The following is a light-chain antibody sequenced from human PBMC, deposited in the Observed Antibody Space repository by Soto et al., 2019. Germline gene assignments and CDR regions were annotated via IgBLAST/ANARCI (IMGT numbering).Light chain of an antibody. Sequence: EIVITQYPATLSVSPGERATLSCRASQSVSNNLAWYRQKPGQGPRLLMYGTSTRATGIPARFSGSGSGTEFTLTISILQSEDFAVYYCHQYNTCPQTFGQGTKVEIE. CDR2: GTS. CDR3: HQYNTCPQT. CDR1: QSVSNN. V-gene: IGKV3-15*01. J-gene: IGKJ1*01.